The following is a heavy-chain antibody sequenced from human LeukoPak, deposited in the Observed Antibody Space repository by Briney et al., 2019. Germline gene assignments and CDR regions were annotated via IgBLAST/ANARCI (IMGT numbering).Heavy chain of an antibody. J-gene: IGHJ4*02. CDR2: VNGNSGST. D-gene: IGHD1-7*01. V-gene: IGHV1-8*01. CDR1: GYTFTSYD. CDR3: GRGGRNYNLY. Sequence: ASVKVSCKASGYTFTSYDINWVRQATGQGFEWMGWVNGNSGSTAFAHKFQGRVAMTRNTSITTAYMELSSLGSEDTATYYCGRGGRNYNLYWGQGTVVTVSS.